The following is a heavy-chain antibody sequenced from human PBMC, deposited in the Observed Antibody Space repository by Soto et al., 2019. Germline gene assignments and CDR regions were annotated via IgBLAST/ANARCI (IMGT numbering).Heavy chain of an antibody. CDR3: ARDRGVTTLNWYFDL. CDR1: GGTFRSYG. CDR2: IIPIFGTA. V-gene: IGHV1-69*13. J-gene: IGHJ2*01. Sequence: ASGKVSCKASGGTFRSYGISWVRQAPGQGLEWMGGIIPIFGTANYAQKFQGRVTITADESTSTAYMELSSLRSEDTAVYYCARDRGVTTLNWYFDLWGRGTLVTVSS. D-gene: IGHD4-4*01.